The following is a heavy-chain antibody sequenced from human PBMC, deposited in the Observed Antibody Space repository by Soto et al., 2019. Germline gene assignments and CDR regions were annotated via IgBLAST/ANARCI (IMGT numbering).Heavy chain of an antibody. CDR3: ARYIPGVRYYGMDV. CDR2: IGESGTPT. J-gene: IGHJ6*02. D-gene: IGHD2-2*01. CDR1: GFIFCSYA. Sequence: GGSLRLSCAAPGFIFCSYAMKWVRQAPGKGLEWVSLIGESGTPTYYADSVKGRFTISRDNSGNTLFLEMYSLRAEDTAVYYCARYIPGVRYYGMDVWGQGTTVTVSS. V-gene: IGHV3-23*01.